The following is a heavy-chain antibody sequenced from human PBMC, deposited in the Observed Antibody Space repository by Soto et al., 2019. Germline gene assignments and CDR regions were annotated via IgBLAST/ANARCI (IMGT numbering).Heavy chain of an antibody. CDR3: ARDRAHYKTEYYYYYYGMDV. D-gene: IGHD1-1*01. V-gene: IGHV1-69*13. CDR1: GGTFSSYA. CDR2: IIPIFGTA. Sequence: ASVKVSCKASGGTFSSYAISWVRQAPGQGLEWMGGIIPIFGTANYAQKFQGRVTITADESTSTAYMELSSLRSEDTAVYYCARDRAHYKTEYYYYYYGMDVWGQGTTVTVSS. J-gene: IGHJ6*02.